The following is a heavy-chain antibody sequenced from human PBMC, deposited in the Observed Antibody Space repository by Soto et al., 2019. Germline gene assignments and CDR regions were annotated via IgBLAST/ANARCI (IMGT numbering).Heavy chain of an antibody. V-gene: IGHV4-30-4*01. CDR3: ARGGGFGATTSDY. D-gene: IGHD3-10*01. CDR1: GGSISSGDYY. J-gene: IGHJ4*02. CDR2: IYYSGST. Sequence: QVQLQESGPGLVKPSQTLSLTCTVSGGSISSGDYYWSWIRQPPGKGLEWIGYIYYSGSTYYNPSLKRRFTISVDTSKNQCSLKLSSVTAADTAVYYCARGGGFGATTSDYWGQGTLVTVSS.